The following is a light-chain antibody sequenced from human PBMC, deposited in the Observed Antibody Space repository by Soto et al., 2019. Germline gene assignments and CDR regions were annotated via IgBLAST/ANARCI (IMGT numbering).Light chain of an antibody. Sequence: EIVLTQSPGTLSLSPGDRATLSCRASQSLSSTYLAWYQQKPGQAPRLLIYGTSSRATGIPDRFSGSGSGTEFTLTISSLQPEDFASYYCLQHNSYPWTFGQGTKVEIK. CDR1: QSLSSTY. CDR2: GTS. V-gene: IGKV3-20*01. CDR3: LQHNSYPWT. J-gene: IGKJ1*01.